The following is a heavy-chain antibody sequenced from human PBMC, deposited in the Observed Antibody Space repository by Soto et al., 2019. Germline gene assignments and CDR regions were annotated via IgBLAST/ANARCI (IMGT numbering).Heavy chain of an antibody. CDR1: GGSISSYY. V-gene: IGHV4-59*08. J-gene: IGHJ5*02. D-gene: IGHD3-3*01. CDR2: IYYSGST. CDR3: ARALPYRLRFLEWIWFDP. Sequence: SETLSLTCTVSGGSISSYYWSWIRQPPGKGLEWIGYIYYSGSTNYNPSLKSRVTISVDTSKNQFSLKLSSVTAADTAVYYCARALPYRLRFLEWIWFDPWGQGTLVTVSS.